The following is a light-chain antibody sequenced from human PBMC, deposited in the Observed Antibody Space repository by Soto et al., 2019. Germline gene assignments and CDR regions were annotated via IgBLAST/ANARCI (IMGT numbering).Light chain of an antibody. CDR2: EGS. CDR3: CSYAGSFYV. CDR1: NSDVGSYDL. J-gene: IGLJ1*01. Sequence: QSVLTQPASVSGSPGQSITISCTGTNSDVGSYDLVSWYQQHPGKAPKLMIYEGSKRPSGVSNRFSGSKSGNTASLTISGLQAEDEADYYCCSYAGSFYVFGTGTKVTV. V-gene: IGLV2-23*01.